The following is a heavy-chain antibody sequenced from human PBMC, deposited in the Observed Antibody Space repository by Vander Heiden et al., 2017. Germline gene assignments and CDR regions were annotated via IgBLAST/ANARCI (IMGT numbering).Heavy chain of an antibody. D-gene: IGHD3-16*02. Sequence: QVQLVQSGAEVKKPGSSVTVSCKASGGTFSSYAISWVRQAPGQGLEWMGGIIPIFGTANYAQKFQGRVTITADKSTSTAYMELSSLRSEDTAVYYCARAGYYDYVWGSYRYGEFDYWGQGTLVTVSS. CDR2: IIPIFGTA. CDR1: GGTFSSYA. J-gene: IGHJ4*02. CDR3: ARAGYYDYVWGSYRYGEFDY. V-gene: IGHV1-69*06.